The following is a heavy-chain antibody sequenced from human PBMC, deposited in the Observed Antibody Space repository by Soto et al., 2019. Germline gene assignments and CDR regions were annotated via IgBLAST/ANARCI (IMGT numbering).Heavy chain of an antibody. CDR2: FESGGSI. Sequence: HPGGSLRLSCAASGFSVRTNYMSWVRQAPGKGLDWVSVFESGGSIYYADSVKGRFIISRDYAKNTVDLQMNSLRVEDTAVYYCARAGVTQHFFDYWGRGTLVTVSS. CDR1: GFSVRTNY. V-gene: IGHV3-53*01. J-gene: IGHJ4*02. CDR3: ARAGVTQHFFDY. D-gene: IGHD3-3*02.